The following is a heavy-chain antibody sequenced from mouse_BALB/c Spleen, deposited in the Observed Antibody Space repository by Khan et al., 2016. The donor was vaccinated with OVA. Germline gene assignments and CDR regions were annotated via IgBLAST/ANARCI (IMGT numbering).Heavy chain of an antibody. CDR3: ARNSYRYDFTY. Sequence: QVQLKESGPGLVQPSQSLSITCTVAGFSLSTYGIHWVRQSPGKGLEWLGVIWNDERTDYNVPFISRLSITKDNSKSQVFFKMNSLQPDDTAISYCARNSYRYDFTYWGQGTLVTVSA. D-gene: IGHD2-12*01. V-gene: IGHV2-2*01. J-gene: IGHJ3*01. CDR2: IWNDERT. CDR1: GFSLSTYG.